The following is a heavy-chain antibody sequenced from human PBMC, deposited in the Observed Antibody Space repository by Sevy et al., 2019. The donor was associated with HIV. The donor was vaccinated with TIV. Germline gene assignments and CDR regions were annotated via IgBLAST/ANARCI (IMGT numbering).Heavy chain of an antibody. CDR3: ATTQDYYESSGCPFDY. CDR2: FDPEDGER. CDR1: GYSLTGLS. J-gene: IGHJ4*02. V-gene: IGHV1-24*01. Sequence: ASVKVSCKVSGYSLTGLSMHWVRQAPGKGLEWMGSFDPEDGERIYAQTLEGRVTMTDYTTAYTSYMELNSLRFEDTAVYYCATTQDYYESSGCPFDYWGQGTLVTVSS. D-gene: IGHD3-22*01.